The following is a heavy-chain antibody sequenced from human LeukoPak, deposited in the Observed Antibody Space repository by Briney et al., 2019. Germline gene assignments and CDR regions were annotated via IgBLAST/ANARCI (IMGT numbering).Heavy chain of an antibody. CDR3: ARDFLAYVLGY. CDR1: VDSVSSNSAA. CDR2: TYYRSKWYN. V-gene: IGHV6-1*01. J-gene: IGHJ4*02. Sequence: NPSQTLSLTCAISVDSVSSNSAAWNWSRQSPSRGLEWLGRTYYRSKWYNDYAVSVKSQITINPDTSKNQFSLQLNSVAPEDTAVYYCARDFLAYVLGYWGQGTLVTVSS. D-gene: IGHD2-21*01.